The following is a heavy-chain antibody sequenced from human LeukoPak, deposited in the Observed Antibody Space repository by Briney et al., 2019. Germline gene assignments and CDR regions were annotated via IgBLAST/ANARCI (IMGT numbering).Heavy chain of an antibody. Sequence: PSETLSLTCTVSGGSVDSGSYYWSWVRQPPGKGLEWIGYIYYSGSTNYNPSLKSRVTISVDTSKNQSSLKLSSVTAADTAVYYCARHAIPGDAFDIWGQGTMVTVSS. V-gene: IGHV4-61*01. CDR1: GGSVDSGSYY. J-gene: IGHJ3*02. CDR2: IYYSGST. CDR3: ARHAIPGDAFDI.